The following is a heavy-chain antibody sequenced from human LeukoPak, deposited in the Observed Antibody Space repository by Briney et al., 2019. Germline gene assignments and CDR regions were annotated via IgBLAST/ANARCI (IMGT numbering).Heavy chain of an antibody. J-gene: IGHJ3*02. D-gene: IGHD3-22*01. CDR3: ARHYYYDSKPFDI. CDR1: GGSFSGYY. Sequence: SETLSLTCAVYGGSFSGYYWSWIRQPPGKGLEWIGEINHSGSTNYNPSLKSRVTISVDTSKNQFSLKLSSVTAADTAVYYCARHYYYDSKPFDIWGQGTMVTVSS. CDR2: INHSGST. V-gene: IGHV4-34*01.